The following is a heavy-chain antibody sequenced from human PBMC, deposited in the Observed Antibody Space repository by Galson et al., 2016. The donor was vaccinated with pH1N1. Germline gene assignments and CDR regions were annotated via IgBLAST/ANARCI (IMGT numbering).Heavy chain of an antibody. CDR2: IYYSRTT. V-gene: IGHV4-59*01. J-gene: IGHJ4*02. D-gene: IGHD2-21*02. CDR1: GDSINRNY. Sequence: ETLSLTCTVAGDSINRNYWSWIRQPPGKGLEWIGYIYYSRTTSYNPSLKSRITISVDSSQGQFSLKLTSGTAADTAVYYCARGGGDLDSWGQGTLVTVSS. CDR3: ARGGGDLDS.